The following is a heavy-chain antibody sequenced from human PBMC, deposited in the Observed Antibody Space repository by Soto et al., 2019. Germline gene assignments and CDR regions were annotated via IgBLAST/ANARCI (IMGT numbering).Heavy chain of an antibody. D-gene: IGHD6-13*01. J-gene: IGHJ6*02. CDR3: ARESYSSSWYYYYAMDV. CDR1: GGSISSYY. V-gene: IGHV4-59*01. Sequence: QVQLQESGPGLVKPSETLSLTCTVSGGSISSYYWSWIRQPPGKGLEWIGYIYYSGSTNYNPSLQSRVTISVDTSKNQFSLKLTSVTAADTAVYYCARESYSSSWYYYYAMDVWGQGTTVTVSS. CDR2: IYYSGST.